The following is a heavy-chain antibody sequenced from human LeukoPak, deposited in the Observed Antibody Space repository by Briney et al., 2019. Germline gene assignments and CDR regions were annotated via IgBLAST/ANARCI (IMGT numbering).Heavy chain of an antibody. J-gene: IGHJ4*02. CDR3: AREGRVSGYDFDC. CDR1: GFTFSSYG. V-gene: IGHV3-74*03. CDR2: INSDGSSI. D-gene: IGHD5-12*01. Sequence: GGSLSFSVAASGFTFSSYGWPWVAQVQGKGLVWVYRINSDGSSITYADSVKGRFTISRDNAKNTLYLQMNSLRVEDTAVYYCAREGRVSGYDFDCWGQGTLVTVSS.